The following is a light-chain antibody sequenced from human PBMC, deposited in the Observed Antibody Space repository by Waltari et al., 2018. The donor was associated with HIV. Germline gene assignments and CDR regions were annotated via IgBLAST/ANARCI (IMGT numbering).Light chain of an antibody. CDR1: ELGDKY. Sequence: SYEVTQPPSVAVSPGQTATITCSGYELGDKYTCWYQQKPGQSPLLVIYQVNKRPSGIPERVSGSSSGHTATLTISGTLPMDEADYYCQAWGSTTSGVFGRGTRLTVL. J-gene: IGLJ3*02. CDR2: QVN. CDR3: QAWGSTTSGV. V-gene: IGLV3-1*01.